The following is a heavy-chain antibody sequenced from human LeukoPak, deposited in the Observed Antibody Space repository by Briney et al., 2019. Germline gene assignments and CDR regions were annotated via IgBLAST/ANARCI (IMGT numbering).Heavy chain of an antibody. Sequence: GGSLRLSCAASGFTFDDYGMGWVRQAPGKGLEWVSGINWNGGSTGYADSVKGRFTISRDNAKNSLYLQMNSLRAEDTAVYYCARDNYDSSGYYLYYFDSWGQGTLVTVSS. D-gene: IGHD3-22*01. J-gene: IGHJ4*02. V-gene: IGHV3-20*04. CDR2: INWNGGST. CDR1: GFTFDDYG. CDR3: ARDNYDSSGYYLYYFDS.